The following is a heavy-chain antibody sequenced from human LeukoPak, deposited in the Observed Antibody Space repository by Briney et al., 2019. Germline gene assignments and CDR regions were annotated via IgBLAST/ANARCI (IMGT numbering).Heavy chain of an antibody. CDR2: IHYSGSS. D-gene: IGHD5/OR15-5a*01. J-gene: IGHJ4*02. Sequence: SETLSLTCTVSGGSISSSSFSWVWIRQPPGKGLQWIGNIHYSGSSYYNPSLKSRVTISVDTSRNTFSLKMHSVTAADTAVYYCAAMSSRFEYYFDYWGQGTLVPVSS. CDR3: AAMSSRFEYYFDY. CDR1: GGSISSSSFS. V-gene: IGHV4-39*01.